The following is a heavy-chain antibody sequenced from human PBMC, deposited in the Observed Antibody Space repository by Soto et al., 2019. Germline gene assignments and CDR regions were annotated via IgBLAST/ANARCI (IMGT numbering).Heavy chain of an antibody. V-gene: IGHV1-69*13. CDR1: GGTFSSYS. J-gene: IGHJ5*02. Sequence: ASVKVSCKASGGTFSSYSISWVRQAPGQGLEWMGGIIPIFGTANYAQKFQGRVTITADESTSTAYMELSSLRSEDTAVYYCARDEQWLAHRTWGQGTLVTVSS. CDR3: ARDEQWLAHRT. CDR2: IIPIFGTA. D-gene: IGHD6-19*01.